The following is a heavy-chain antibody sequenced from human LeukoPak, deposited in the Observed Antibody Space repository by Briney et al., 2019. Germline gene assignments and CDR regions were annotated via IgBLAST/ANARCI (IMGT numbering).Heavy chain of an antibody. J-gene: IGHJ3*02. Sequence: ASVKVSCEASGYTFTSYAMHWVRQAPGQRLEWMGWINAGNGNTKYSQKFQGRVTITRDTSASTAYMELSSLRSEDTAVYYCARAYGDYDAFDIWGQGTMVTVSS. CDR1: GYTFTSYA. CDR2: INAGNGNT. V-gene: IGHV1-3*01. CDR3: ARAYGDYDAFDI. D-gene: IGHD4-17*01.